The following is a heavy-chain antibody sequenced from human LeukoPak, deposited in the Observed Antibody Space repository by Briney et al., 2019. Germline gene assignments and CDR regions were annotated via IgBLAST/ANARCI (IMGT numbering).Heavy chain of an antibody. CDR3: VRTYYYGSGRSLYNWFDP. CDR1: GGSISSSSYY. Sequence: SETLSLTCTVSGGSISSSSYYWSWIRQPPGKGLEWIGEINHSGSTNYNPSLKSRVTISVDTSKNQFSLKLSSVTAADTAVYYCVRTYYYGSGRSLYNWFDPWGQGTLVTVSS. J-gene: IGHJ5*02. V-gene: IGHV4-39*07. D-gene: IGHD3-10*01. CDR2: INHSGST.